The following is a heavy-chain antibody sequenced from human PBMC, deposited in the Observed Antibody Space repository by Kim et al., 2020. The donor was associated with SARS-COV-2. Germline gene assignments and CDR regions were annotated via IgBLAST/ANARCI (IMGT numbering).Heavy chain of an antibody. Sequence: STSDAESVKGRLTISRDYAKNTLSLQMNSLRAEDTTLYYCPRGVPTHSDYWGQGTLVTVTS. J-gene: IGHJ4*02. CDR3: PRGVPTHSDY. V-gene: IGHV3-74*01. D-gene: IGHD2-2*01. CDR2: ST.